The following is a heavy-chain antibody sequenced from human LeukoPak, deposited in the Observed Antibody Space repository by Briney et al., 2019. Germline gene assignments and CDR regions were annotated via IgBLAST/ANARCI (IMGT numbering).Heavy chain of an antibody. V-gene: IGHV3-30*02. J-gene: IGHJ6*03. CDR3: AKDQVPMDV. CDR2: IHHDGTIK. CDR1: GFTFSASG. Sequence: GGSLRLSCTASGFTFSASGMHWVRQAPGKGLEWAAYIHHDGTIKLYTDSVKGRFTISRDNSKSTVYLQMNNLGTDDTAVYYCAKDQVPMDVWGKGTTVTVSS.